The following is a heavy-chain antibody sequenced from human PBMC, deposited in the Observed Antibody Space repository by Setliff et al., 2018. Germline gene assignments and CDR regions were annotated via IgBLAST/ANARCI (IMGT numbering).Heavy chain of an antibody. CDR2: IKSKSDGETL. CDR1: GLTVSSSW. D-gene: IGHD2-15*01. V-gene: IGHV3-15*01. CDR3: TRALAEGSPAY. Sequence: GGSLRLSCAVSGLTVSSSWMSGVRQAPGKGLEWVGRIKSKSDGETLDYAAPVKGRFTIARDHANNSMSLQMNSLRAEDSGFYYCTRALAEGSPAYWGQGTLVTVSS. J-gene: IGHJ4*02.